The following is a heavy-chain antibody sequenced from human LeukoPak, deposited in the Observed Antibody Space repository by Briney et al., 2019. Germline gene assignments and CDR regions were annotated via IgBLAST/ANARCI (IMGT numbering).Heavy chain of an antibody. V-gene: IGHV4-34*01. Sequence: SETLSLTCAVYGGSFSGYYWSWIRQPPGKGLEWIGEINHSGSTNYNPSLKSRVTISVDTSKNQFSLKLSSGTAADTAVYYCARVRPYFDYWGQGTLITVSS. J-gene: IGHJ4*02. CDR3: ARVRPYFDY. D-gene: IGHD3-10*01. CDR2: INHSGST. CDR1: GGSFSGYY.